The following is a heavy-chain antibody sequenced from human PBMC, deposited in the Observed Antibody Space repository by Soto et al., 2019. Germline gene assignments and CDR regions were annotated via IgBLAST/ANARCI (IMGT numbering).Heavy chain of an antibody. D-gene: IGHD3-10*01. J-gene: IGHJ4*02. Sequence: SETLSLTCTVSGGSISSSSYYWGWIRQPPGKGLEWIGSIYYSGSTYYNPSLKSRVTISVDTSKNQFSLKLSSVTAADTAVYYCARQYGIKYYFDYWGQGTQVTVSS. CDR2: IYYSGST. CDR1: GGSISSSSYY. CDR3: ARQYGIKYYFDY. V-gene: IGHV4-39*01.